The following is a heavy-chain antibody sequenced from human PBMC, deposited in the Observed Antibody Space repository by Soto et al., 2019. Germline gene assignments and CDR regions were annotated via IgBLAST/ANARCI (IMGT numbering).Heavy chain of an antibody. CDR2: ISGAGLKT. CDR3: AKGLGEPLYFDS. V-gene: IGHV3-23*01. J-gene: IGHJ4*02. Sequence: EVQLLESGGGLVQPGGSLRLSCAVSGFTFKSFAMTWVRQAPGKGLEWVSSISGAGLKTYYSDSVKGRFTSSRDNSENTLYLQVNSLRAEGTAVYYCAKGLGEPLYFDSWGQGTLVTVSS. CDR1: GFTFKSFA.